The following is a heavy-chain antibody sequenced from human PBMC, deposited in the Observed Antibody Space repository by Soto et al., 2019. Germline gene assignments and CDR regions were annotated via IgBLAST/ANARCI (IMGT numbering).Heavy chain of an antibody. CDR2: ISSSGSYI. V-gene: IGHV3-21*01. J-gene: IGHJ4*02. CDR1: GFTFSSYS. D-gene: IGHD6-13*01. CDR3: AREGIAAALDY. Sequence: EVQLVESGGGLVKPGGSLRLSCAASGFTFSSYSMNWVRQAPGKGLEWVSSISSSGSYIYYADSVKGRFTISRDNAKNSLYLQVNGLRAEDTAVYYCAREGIAAALDYWGQGTLVTVSS.